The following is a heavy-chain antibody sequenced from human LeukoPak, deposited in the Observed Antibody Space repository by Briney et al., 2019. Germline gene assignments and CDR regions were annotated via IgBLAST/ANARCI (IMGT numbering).Heavy chain of an antibody. V-gene: IGHV3-49*04. D-gene: IGHD3-22*01. CDR2: IRRKAHGGTT. CDR1: GFTFGDYA. Sequence: GRSLRLSCTASGFTFGDYAMSWVRQAPGKGLEWVSFIRRKAHGGTTEYAASVKGRFSSSRDDSKSIAYLQMNSLKTEDTAVYFCTRVTYYYDNSGYFHFDSWGQGSLVTVSS. CDR3: TRVTYYYDNSGYFHFDS. J-gene: IGHJ4*02.